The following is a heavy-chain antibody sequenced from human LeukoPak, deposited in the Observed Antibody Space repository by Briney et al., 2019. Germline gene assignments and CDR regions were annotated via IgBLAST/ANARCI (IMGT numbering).Heavy chain of an antibody. CDR3: ARGWGILTGYPAKFFFDY. J-gene: IGHJ4*02. CDR2: FYSSVST. D-gene: IGHD3-9*01. CDR1: GGSIRSYY. Sequence: PSETLSLTCSVSGGSIRSYYWSWIRQSAGKGLEWIGRFYSSVSTNYNPSLKSRVSMSVDTSKNLFFLNLTSVTAADTAVYYCARGWGILTGYPAKFFFDYWGQGTLVTVSS. V-gene: IGHV4-4*07.